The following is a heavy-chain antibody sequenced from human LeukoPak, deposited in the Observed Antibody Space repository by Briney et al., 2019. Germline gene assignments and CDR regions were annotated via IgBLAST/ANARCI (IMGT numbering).Heavy chain of an antibody. J-gene: IGHJ5*02. V-gene: IGHV4-4*02. Sequence: PSGTLSLTCAVSGGSISSSNWWSWVREPPGKGLEGIGEIYHSGSTNYNPSLKSRVTISVDNSRNQFSLKLSSVTAADTAVYYCAKGAGPPWFDPWGQGTLVTVSS. CDR2: IYHSGST. CDR3: AKGAGPPWFDP. CDR1: GGSISSSNW. D-gene: IGHD6-19*01.